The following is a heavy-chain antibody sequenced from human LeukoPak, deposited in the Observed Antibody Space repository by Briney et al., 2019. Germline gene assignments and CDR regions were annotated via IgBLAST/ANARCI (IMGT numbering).Heavy chain of an antibody. CDR2: ISYDGSNE. D-gene: IGHD2/OR15-2a*01. Sequence: PGGSLRLSCAASGFTFSSYAMHCVRQAPGKGLEWVAVISYDGSNEYYADSVKGRFTISRDNSKNMLYLQMNSLRAEDTAVYYCARDYAKTFYWYFDLWGRGTLVTVSS. V-gene: IGHV3-30-3*01. CDR3: ARDYAKTFYWYFDL. J-gene: IGHJ2*01. CDR1: GFTFSSYA.